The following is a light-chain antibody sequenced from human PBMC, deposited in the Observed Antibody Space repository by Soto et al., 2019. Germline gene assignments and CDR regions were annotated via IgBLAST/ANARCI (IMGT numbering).Light chain of an antibody. J-gene: IGKJ3*01. CDR2: GAS. CDR1: QSISRYY. Sequence: VLTQSPGTLSLSPGERATISCRARQSISRYYLAWYQHKPGQAPRLLMNGASSRATGIPHRFSGSGSGTDFTLTISSLEPEDFAVYYCHQYGTSPFTFGPGTEVDIK. CDR3: HQYGTSPFT. V-gene: IGKV3-20*01.